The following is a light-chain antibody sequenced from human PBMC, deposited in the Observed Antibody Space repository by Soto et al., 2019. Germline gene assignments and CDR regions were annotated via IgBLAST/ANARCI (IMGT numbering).Light chain of an antibody. V-gene: IGKV3-20*01. CDR3: QQYGSSPTT. Sequence: EIVLTHSPGTLSLSPCERATLSFSASQSVFNNHIGWYQQKPGQAPRRLIFGASFRATGIPDRFSGSGSGTDFTLTISRLEPEDFAVYYCQQYGSSPTTFGQGTKVDI. CDR2: GAS. CDR1: QSVFNNH. J-gene: IGKJ1*01.